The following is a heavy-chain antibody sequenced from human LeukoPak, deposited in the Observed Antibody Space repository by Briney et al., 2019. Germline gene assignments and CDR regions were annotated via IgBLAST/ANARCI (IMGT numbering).Heavy chain of an antibody. Sequence: ASVKVSCKASGYTFTYRYLHWVRQAPGQALEWMGWITPFNGNTNYAQKFQDRVTITRDRSMSTAYVELSSLRSEDTAMYYCASSLNVGGELPGAFDIWGQGTMVTVSS. V-gene: IGHV1-45*02. CDR3: ASSLNVGGELPGAFDI. D-gene: IGHD2-21*01. J-gene: IGHJ3*02. CDR2: ITPFNGNT. CDR1: GYTFTYRY.